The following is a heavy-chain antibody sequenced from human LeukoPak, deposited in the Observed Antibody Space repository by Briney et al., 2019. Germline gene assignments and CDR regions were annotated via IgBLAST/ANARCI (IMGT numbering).Heavy chain of an antibody. Sequence: SETLSLTCAVSGGSISSNNWWSWVRQPPGKGLEWIAEIYHGGSTNYNPSLKSRVTISVDKSKNQFSLKLTSVTAADTAVYYCAREQQWLVNWFDPWGQGTLVTVSS. J-gene: IGHJ5*02. V-gene: IGHV4-4*02. D-gene: IGHD6-19*01. CDR3: AREQQWLVNWFDP. CDR2: IYHGGST. CDR1: GGSISSNNW.